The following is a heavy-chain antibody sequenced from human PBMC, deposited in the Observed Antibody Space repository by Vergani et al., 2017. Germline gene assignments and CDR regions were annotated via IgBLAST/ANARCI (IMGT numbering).Heavy chain of an antibody. CDR3: ARVDTQVPATSHFYYMDV. D-gene: IGHD6-25*01. CDR2: IVYSGTT. Sequence: QVQLQESGPGVVKPSQTLSLTCAVSGGSISSGDHCWTWIRQRPGKGREWIGYIVYSGTTYDNPSLRSRLTISVDTSQNQFSLKLRSVTAADTAVYYCARVDTQVPATSHFYYMDVWGKGATVGDSS. J-gene: IGHJ6*03. V-gene: IGHV4-31*11. CDR1: GGSISSGDHC.